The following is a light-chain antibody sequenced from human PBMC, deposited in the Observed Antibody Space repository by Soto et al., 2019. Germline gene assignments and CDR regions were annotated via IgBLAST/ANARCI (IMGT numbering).Light chain of an antibody. V-gene: IGLV1-40*01. CDR1: SSNIGAGHD. CDR3: QSYDSSLSGSEV. Sequence: VLTQPPSVSGAPGQRVTISCTGSSSNIGAGHDVHWYQQLPGTAPKLLIYGNGNRPSGVPDRFSGPKSGTSASLAIAGLQADDEADYYCQSYDSSLSGSEVFGTGTKVTVL. CDR2: GNG. J-gene: IGLJ1*01.